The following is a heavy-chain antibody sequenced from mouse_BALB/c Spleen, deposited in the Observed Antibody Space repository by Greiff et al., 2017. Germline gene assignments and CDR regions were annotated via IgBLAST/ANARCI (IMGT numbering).Heavy chain of an antibody. CDR3: APIYYDYDGTGYFDY. D-gene: IGHD2-4*01. CDR2: IDPANGNT. Sequence: DVKLQESGAELVKPGASVKLSCTASGFNIKDTYMHWVKQRPEQGLEWIGRIDPANGNTKYDPKFQGKATITADTSSNTAYLQLSSLTSEDTAVYYCAPIYYDYDGTGYFDYWGQGTTLTVSS. V-gene: IGHV14-3*02. CDR1: GFNIKDTY. J-gene: IGHJ2*01.